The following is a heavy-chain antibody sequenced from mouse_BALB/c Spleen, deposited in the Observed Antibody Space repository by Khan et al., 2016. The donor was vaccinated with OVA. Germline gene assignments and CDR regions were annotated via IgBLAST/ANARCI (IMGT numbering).Heavy chain of an antibody. Sequence: QVQLKESGPGLVAPSQSLSITCTISGFSLTSYGVHWVRQPPGKGLEWLVVIWSDGSTTYNSALKSRLSISKDNSKSQVFLKMNSLQTDDTAMYYCARHYGSSYWYFDVWGAGTTVTVSS. D-gene: IGHD1-1*01. CDR1: GFSLTSYG. CDR3: ARHYGSSYWYFDV. V-gene: IGHV2-6-1*01. J-gene: IGHJ1*01. CDR2: IWSDGST.